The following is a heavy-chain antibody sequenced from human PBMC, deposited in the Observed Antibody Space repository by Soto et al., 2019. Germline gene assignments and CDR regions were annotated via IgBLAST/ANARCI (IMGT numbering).Heavy chain of an antibody. D-gene: IGHD6-19*01. J-gene: IGHJ4*02. CDR1: GYTFTSYG. Sequence: EASVKVSCKASGYTFTSYGIGWVRQAPGQGLEWMGWITVNSGNTNYPQKFQGRVTMTTDTSTSTAYMELRSLTSDDTAVYYCGRGLGGGWYYFDYWGPGTLVTVSS. V-gene: IGHV1-18*01. CDR2: ITVNSGNT. CDR3: GRGLGGGWYYFDY.